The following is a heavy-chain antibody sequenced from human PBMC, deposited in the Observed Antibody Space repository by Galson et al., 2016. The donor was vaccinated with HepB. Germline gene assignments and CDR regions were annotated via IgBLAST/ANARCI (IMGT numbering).Heavy chain of an antibody. V-gene: IGHV1-3*01. J-gene: IGHJ6*02. D-gene: IGHD6-13*01. CDR1: GYRSNEYA. CDR3: ARALEAAAGTNYYYFGLDG. Sequence: SVKVSCKASGYRSNEYAMHWVRQAPGQRFEWMGWINGDTGNTKYSQKFQGRVTLTSDTAATTAYMELSSLRFDDTAVYYCARALEAAAGTNYYYFGLDGWGQGSSVIVSS. CDR2: INGDTGNT.